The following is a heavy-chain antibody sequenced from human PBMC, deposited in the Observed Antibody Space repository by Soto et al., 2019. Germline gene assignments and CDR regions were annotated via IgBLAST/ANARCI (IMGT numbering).Heavy chain of an antibody. D-gene: IGHD2-21*02. V-gene: IGHV4-31*03. Sequence: SETLSLTCIVSGGSISSGGYYWSWIRQHPWKGLEWIGYIYYSGSTYYNPSLKSRVTISVDTSKNQFSLKLSSVTAADTAVDYCARDGGNSLDYWGQGTLVTVSS. CDR3: ARDGGNSLDY. J-gene: IGHJ4*02. CDR1: GGSISSGGYY. CDR2: IYYSGST.